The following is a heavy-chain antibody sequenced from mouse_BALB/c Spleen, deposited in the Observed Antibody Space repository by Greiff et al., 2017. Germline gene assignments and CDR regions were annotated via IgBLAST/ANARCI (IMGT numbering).Heavy chain of an antibody. J-gene: IGHJ1*01. CDR1: GFSLTSYG. CDR2: IWAGGST. V-gene: IGHV2-9*02. D-gene: IGHD4-1*02. Sequence: QVQLKESGPGLVAPSQSLSITCTVSGFSLTSYGVHWVRQPPGKGLEWLGVIWAGGSTNYNSALMSRLSISKDNSKSQVFLKMNSLQTDDTAMYYCASQLGRSWYFDVWGAGTTVTVSS. CDR3: ASQLGRSWYFDV.